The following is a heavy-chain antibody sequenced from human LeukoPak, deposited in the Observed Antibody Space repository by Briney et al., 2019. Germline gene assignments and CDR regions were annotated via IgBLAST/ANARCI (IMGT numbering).Heavy chain of an antibody. D-gene: IGHD2-8*01. CDR2: INPNSGGT. J-gene: IGHJ6*02. CDR1: GYTFTGYY. V-gene: IGHV1-2*02. CDR3: ARELPLVYAMVLHYYGMDV. Sequence: GASVKVSCKASGYTFTGYYMYWVRQAPGQGLEWMGWINPNSGGTNYAQKFQGRVTMSRDTSISTAYMELSRLRSDDTAVYYCARELPLVYAMVLHYYGMDVWGQGTTVTVSS.